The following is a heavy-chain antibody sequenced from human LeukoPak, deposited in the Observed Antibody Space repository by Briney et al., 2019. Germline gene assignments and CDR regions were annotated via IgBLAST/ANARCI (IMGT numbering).Heavy chain of an antibody. CDR1: GFTFDDYG. Sequence: PGGSLRLSCAASGFTFDDYGMSWVRQAPGKGLEWVSGINWNGGSTGYADSVKGRFTISRDNAKNSLYLQMNSLRAEDTALYHCARAALYDIEQSWFDPWGQGTLVTVSS. V-gene: IGHV3-20*01. CDR3: ARAALYDIEQSWFDP. CDR2: INWNGGST. J-gene: IGHJ5*02. D-gene: IGHD3-9*01.